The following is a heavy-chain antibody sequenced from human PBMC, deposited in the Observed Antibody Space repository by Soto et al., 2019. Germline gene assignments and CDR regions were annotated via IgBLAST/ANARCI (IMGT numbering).Heavy chain of an antibody. CDR2: IYPGDSDT. CDR3: ARRIAAAGFFDY. CDR1: GYSFTNYW. Sequence: PGESLKISCKGSGYSFTNYWIAWVRQMPGKGLEWMGIIYPGDSDTRYNPSFQGQVTISADKSISAAYLQWSSLKASDTAKYYCARRIAAAGFFDYSGQGTLVTFSS. J-gene: IGHJ4*02. V-gene: IGHV5-51*01. D-gene: IGHD6-13*01.